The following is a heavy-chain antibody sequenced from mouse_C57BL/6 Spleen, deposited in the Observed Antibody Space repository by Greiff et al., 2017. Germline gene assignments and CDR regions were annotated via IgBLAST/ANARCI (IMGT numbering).Heavy chain of an antibody. CDR1: GFNIKDYY. V-gene: IGHV14-2*01. CDR3: ARWPYYYGSPQYAMDY. CDR2: IDPEDGET. D-gene: IGHD1-1*01. J-gene: IGHJ4*01. Sequence: EVKLMESGAELVKPGASVKLSCTASGFNIKDYYMHWVKQRTEQGLEWIGRIDPEDGETKYAPKFPGKSTIPADTSSNTAYLQLSSLTSEDTAVYYCARWPYYYGSPQYAMDYWGQGTSVTVSS.